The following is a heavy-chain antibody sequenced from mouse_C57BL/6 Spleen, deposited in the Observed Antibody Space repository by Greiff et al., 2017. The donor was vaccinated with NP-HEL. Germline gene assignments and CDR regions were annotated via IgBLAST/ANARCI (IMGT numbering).Heavy chain of an antibody. D-gene: IGHD2-4*01. CDR2: IYPGDGDT. V-gene: IGHV1-82*01. CDR3: AGEGLRRSFAY. Sequence: QVQLQQSGPELVKPGASVKISCKASGYAFSSSWMNWVKQRPGKGLEWIGRIYPGDGDTNYNGKFKGKATLTADKSSSTAYMQLSSLTSEDSAVYFCAGEGLRRSFAYWGQGTLVTVSA. CDR1: GYAFSSSW. J-gene: IGHJ3*01.